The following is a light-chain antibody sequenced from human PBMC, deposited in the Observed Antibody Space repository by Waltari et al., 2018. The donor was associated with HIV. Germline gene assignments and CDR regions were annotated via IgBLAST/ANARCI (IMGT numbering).Light chain of an antibody. Sequence: DIVMTQSPDSLAVSLGERATINCKSSQSVLYTSNNKNYVAWYQQKPGQPPKLLIYSASTRESGVPDRFGGSGSGTDFTLTISSLPAEDVAVYYCQQYYSTPDTFGQGTKLEIK. V-gene: IGKV4-1*01. CDR2: SAS. J-gene: IGKJ2*01. CDR3: QQYYSTPDT. CDR1: QSVLYTSNNKNY.